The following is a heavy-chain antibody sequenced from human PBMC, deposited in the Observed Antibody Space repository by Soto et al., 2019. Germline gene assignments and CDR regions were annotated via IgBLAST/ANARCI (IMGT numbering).Heavy chain of an antibody. CDR1: GYTFTSYA. CDR3: ARLRGVDCSGGSCYYYYGMDV. CDR2: INAGNGNT. J-gene: IGHJ6*02. D-gene: IGHD2-15*01. Sequence: ASVKVSCKASGYTFTSYAIHWVRQAPGQRLEWMGWINAGNGNTKYSQKFQGRVTITRDTSASTAYMELSSLRSEDTAVYYCARLRGVDCSGGSCYYYYGMDVWGQGTTVTVSS. V-gene: IGHV1-3*01.